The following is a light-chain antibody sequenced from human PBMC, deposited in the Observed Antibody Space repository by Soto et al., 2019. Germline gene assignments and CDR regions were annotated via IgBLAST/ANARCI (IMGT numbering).Light chain of an antibody. V-gene: IGKV3-11*01. CDR1: QSISSY. J-gene: IGKJ3*01. CDR3: QQRSNWPLT. Sequence: EIVLTQSPATLSLSPGERATLSCRASQSISSYLAWYQQKPGQAPRLLIYDASNRAPGIPARFSGSGSGTDFTLTISSLDPEDSAVYYCQQRSNWPLTFGPGTKVDIK. CDR2: DAS.